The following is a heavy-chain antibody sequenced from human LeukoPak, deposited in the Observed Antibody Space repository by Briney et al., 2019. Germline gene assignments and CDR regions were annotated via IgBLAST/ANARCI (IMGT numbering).Heavy chain of an antibody. J-gene: IGHJ3*02. CDR2: IKQDGSEK. V-gene: IGHV3-7*01. CDR3: ARELYSGSYWAPAFDI. CDR1: GFTVSSDW. Sequence: GGSLRLSCAAAGFTVSSDWMSWVRQAPGKGLEWGANIKQDGSEKYYVDSVKGRFTISRDNAKNSLYLQMNSLRAEDTAVYYCARELYSGSYWAPAFDIWGQGTMVTVSS. D-gene: IGHD1-26*01.